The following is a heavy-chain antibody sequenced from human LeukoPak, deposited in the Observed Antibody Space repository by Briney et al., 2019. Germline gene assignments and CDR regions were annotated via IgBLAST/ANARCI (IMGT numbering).Heavy chain of an antibody. Sequence: TGGSLRLSCAASGFTFTTYWMTWVRQAPGKGLEWVANIKQDGSDKYYVDSVKGRFTISRDNAKDTLYLQLNSLRVEDTAVYYCVRGGWYLYDVLDIWGQGTLVTVSS. CDR1: GFTFTTYW. CDR3: VRGGWYLYDVLDI. D-gene: IGHD6-19*01. CDR2: IKQDGSDK. J-gene: IGHJ3*02. V-gene: IGHV3-7*01.